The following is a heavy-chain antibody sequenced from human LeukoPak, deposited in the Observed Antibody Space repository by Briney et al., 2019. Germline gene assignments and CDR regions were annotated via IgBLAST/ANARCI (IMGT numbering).Heavy chain of an antibody. V-gene: IGHV4-59*01. J-gene: IGHJ3*02. D-gene: IGHD4-17*01. CDR3: ARRSMGDYRNAFDI. CDR1: GGSISSYY. CDR2: IYYSGST. Sequence: PSETLSLTCTVSGGSISSYYWSWIRQPPGKGLEWIGYIYYSGSTNYNPSLKSRVTISVDTSKNQFSLKLSSVTAADTAVYYCARRSMGDYRNAFDIWGQGTMVTVSS.